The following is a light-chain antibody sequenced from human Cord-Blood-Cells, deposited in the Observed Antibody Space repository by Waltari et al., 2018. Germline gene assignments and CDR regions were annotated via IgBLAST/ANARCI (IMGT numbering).Light chain of an antibody. V-gene: IGKV2-28*01. CDR2: LGS. Sequence: DIVMTQSXLSLPVTPGEPXXXXXXXXQSILHSMGYNYLVWYLQKPGQSPQLLIYLGSNRASGVPDRFSGSGSGTDFTLKISRVEAEDVGVYYCMQALQTPWTFGQGTKVEIK. CDR1: QSILHSMGYNY. CDR3: MQALQTPWT. J-gene: IGKJ1*01.